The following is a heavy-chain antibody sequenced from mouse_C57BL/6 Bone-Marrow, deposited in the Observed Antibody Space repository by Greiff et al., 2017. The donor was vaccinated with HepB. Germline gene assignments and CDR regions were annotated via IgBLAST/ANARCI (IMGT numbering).Heavy chain of an antibody. CDR3: ARLGFAY. J-gene: IGHJ3*01. Sequence: QVQLQQPGTELVKPGASVKLSCKASGYTFTSYWMHWVKQRPGQGLEWIGNIYPGSGSTNYNEKFKSKATLTVDTSSSTAYMQLSSLTSEDSAVYYCARLGFAYWGQGTLVTVSA. CDR2: IYPGSGST. CDR1: GYTFTSYW. V-gene: IGHV1-53*01.